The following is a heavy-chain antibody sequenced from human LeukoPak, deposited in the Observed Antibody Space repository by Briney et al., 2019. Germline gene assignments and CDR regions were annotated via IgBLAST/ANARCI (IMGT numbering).Heavy chain of an antibody. CDR3: ARAYGDYENYYYYYYMDV. J-gene: IGHJ6*03. CDR1: GGSISSYY. CDR2: IYYSGST. Sequence: SETLSLTCTVSGGSISSYYWSWIRQPPGKGLEWIGYIYYSGSTNYNPSLKSRVTISVDTSKNQFSLELSSVTAADTAVYYCARAYGDYENYYYYYYMDVWGKGTTVTISS. V-gene: IGHV4-59*01. D-gene: IGHD4-17*01.